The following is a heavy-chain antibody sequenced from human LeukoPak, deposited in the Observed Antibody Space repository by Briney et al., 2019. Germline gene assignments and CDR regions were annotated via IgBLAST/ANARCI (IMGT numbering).Heavy chain of an antibody. CDR2: IDHSGNT. J-gene: IGHJ3*02. V-gene: IGHV4-34*01. D-gene: IGHD1-26*01. CDR3: ARETRLHSGSYSNDAFDI. Sequence: PSESLSLTCAVSGXTFTSYYYWTWRRPSPGKGLEWSGKIDHSGNTHFNHSLKSRVTMSAHTASNQFSLRLSSVSAADTAVYYCARETRLHSGSYSNDAFDIWGQGTMVTVSS. CDR1: GXTFTSYY.